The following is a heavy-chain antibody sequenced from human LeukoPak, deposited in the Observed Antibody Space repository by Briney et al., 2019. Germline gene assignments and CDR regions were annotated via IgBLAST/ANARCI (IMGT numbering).Heavy chain of an antibody. V-gene: IGHV3-74*01. CDR2: INHDGSST. CDR1: GFTFTTFW. D-gene: IGHD2-15*01. CDR3: ARDGGGFYSSPFDY. J-gene: IGHJ4*02. Sequence: GGSLRLSCATSGFTFTTFWMHWVRQAPGKGLVWVSRINHDGSSTNYADSVKGRFTISRDNAKNTVYLQMNSLRAEDTAVYYCARDGGGFYSSPFDYWGQGTLVTVSS.